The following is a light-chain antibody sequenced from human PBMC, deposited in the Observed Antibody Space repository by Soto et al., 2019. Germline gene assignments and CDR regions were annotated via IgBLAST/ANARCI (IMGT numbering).Light chain of an antibody. CDR3: QQRSNWPIT. J-gene: IGKJ5*01. Sequence: EIVLTQSPSTLSLSPGERATLSCGASQNINRYLAWYHQKPGQPPRLLIYDASTRATGIPARFSGSGSGTDFTLTISSLEPEDFEVYYCQQRSNWPITFGQGTRLEIK. V-gene: IGKV3-11*01. CDR1: QNINRY. CDR2: DAS.